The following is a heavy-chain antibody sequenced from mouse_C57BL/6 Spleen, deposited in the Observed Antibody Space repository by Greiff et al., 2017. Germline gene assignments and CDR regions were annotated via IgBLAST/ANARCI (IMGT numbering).Heavy chain of an antibody. D-gene: IGHD1-1*01. CDR3: ARDENYYGSSPRYFDV. CDR1: GYTFTSYW. V-gene: IGHV1-64*01. Sequence: QVHVKQPGAELVQPGASVKLSCKASGYTFTSYWMHWVKQRPGQGLEWIGMIHPNSGSTNYNEKFKSKATLTVDKSSSTAYMQLSSLTSEDSAVYYCARDENYYGSSPRYFDVWGTGTTVTVSS. J-gene: IGHJ1*03. CDR2: IHPNSGST.